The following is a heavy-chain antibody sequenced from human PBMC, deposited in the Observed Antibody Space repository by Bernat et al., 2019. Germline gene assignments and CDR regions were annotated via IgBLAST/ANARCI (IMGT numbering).Heavy chain of an antibody. CDR3: ARVAGYCSGGSCYFHGAFDI. D-gene: IGHD2-15*01. Sequence: VQLVESGGGLVKPGGSLRLSCAASGFTFSDYYMSWIRQAPGKGLEWVSYISSSSSYTNYADSVKGRFTISRDNAKNSLYLQMNSLRAEDTAVYYCARVAGYCSGGSCYFHGAFDIWGQGTMVTVSS. CDR2: ISSSSSYT. CDR1: GFTFSDYY. V-gene: IGHV3-11*06. J-gene: IGHJ3*02.